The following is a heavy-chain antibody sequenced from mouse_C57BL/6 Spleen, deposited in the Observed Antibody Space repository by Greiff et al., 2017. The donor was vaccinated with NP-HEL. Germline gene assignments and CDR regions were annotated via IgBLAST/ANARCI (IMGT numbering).Heavy chain of an antibody. V-gene: IGHV1-82*01. CDR1: GYAFSSSW. CDR3: ARGVYFDY. Sequence: VQLQQSGPELVKPGASVKISCKASGYAFSSSWMNWVKQRPGKGLEWIVRIYPGDGDTNYNGKFKGKATLTADKSSSTAYMQLSSLTSEDSAVYFCARGVYFDYWGQGTTLTVSS. CDR2: IYPGDGDT. J-gene: IGHJ2*01.